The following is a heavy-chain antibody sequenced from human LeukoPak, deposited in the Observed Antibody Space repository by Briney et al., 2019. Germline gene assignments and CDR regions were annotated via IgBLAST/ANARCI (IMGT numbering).Heavy chain of an antibody. Sequence: ASVKVSCKASGYTFTSYYMHWVRQAPGQGLEWMGLLNPSGASTSYAQKFQGIVTMTRDTSTSTVYMELSSLRSEDTAVYYCARKKLSSGTDFDYWGQGTLVTVSS. CDR3: ARKKLSSGTDFDY. D-gene: IGHD6-19*01. V-gene: IGHV1-46*03. J-gene: IGHJ4*02. CDR1: GYTFTSYY. CDR2: LNPSGAST.